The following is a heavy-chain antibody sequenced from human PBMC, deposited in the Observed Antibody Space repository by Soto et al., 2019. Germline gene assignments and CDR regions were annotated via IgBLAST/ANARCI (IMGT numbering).Heavy chain of an antibody. J-gene: IGHJ3*02. Sequence: GGSLRLSCAAAGFTFSSHGMHWVRQPPGKGLEWVALISYDGSSKFYADSVKGRFTISRDNSKNTLYLQVNSLRAEDTAVYYCAKVIDAMGCTSSSCSHGLDIWGQGTMVTVSS. CDR3: AKVIDAMGCTSSSCSHGLDI. CDR1: GFTFSSHG. D-gene: IGHD2-2*01. CDR2: ISYDGSSK. V-gene: IGHV3-30*18.